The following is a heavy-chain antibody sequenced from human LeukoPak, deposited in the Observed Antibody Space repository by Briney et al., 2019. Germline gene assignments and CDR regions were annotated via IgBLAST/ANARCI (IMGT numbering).Heavy chain of an antibody. D-gene: IGHD3-16*01. CDR1: GGSISSYY. Sequence: SETLSLTCTVSGGSISSYYWSWNRQPPGKGLGWIGYIYYSGSTNYNPSLKSRVTISVDTSKNQFSLKLSSVTAADTAVYYCARVLGGAFDIWGQGTMVTVSS. CDR2: IYYSGST. J-gene: IGHJ3*02. V-gene: IGHV4-59*01. CDR3: ARVLGGAFDI.